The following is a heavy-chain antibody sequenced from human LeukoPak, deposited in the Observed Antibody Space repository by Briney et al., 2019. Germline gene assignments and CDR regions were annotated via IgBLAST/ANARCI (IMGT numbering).Heavy chain of an antibody. D-gene: IGHD3-10*01. J-gene: IGHJ4*02. CDR1: GGSISSYY. V-gene: IGHV4-59*01. Sequence: SETLSLTCTVSGGSISSYYWSWIRQSPGKGLEWIGYIYYSGSTNYNPSLKSRVTISVDTSKNQFSLKLSSVTAADTAVYYCARSTTSDYYGSGSYGYWGQGTLVTVSS. CDR3: ARSTTSDYYGSGSYGY. CDR2: IYYSGST.